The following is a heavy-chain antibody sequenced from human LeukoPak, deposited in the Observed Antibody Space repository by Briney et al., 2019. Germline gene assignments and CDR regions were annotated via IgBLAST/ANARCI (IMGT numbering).Heavy chain of an antibody. CDR1: GFTFSSYS. V-gene: IGHV3-48*01. Sequence: TGGSLRLSCEASGFTFSSYSMTSARLAPGKRLEWISYIGSDGSPTHYADSVKGRFTIARDNAKNSLYLQMNSLTVEDMAVYYCAKDQVPYCTTDCYGAIDAWGQGTLVTVSS. CDR3: AKDQVPYCTTDCYGAIDA. CDR2: IGSDGSPT. J-gene: IGHJ3*01. D-gene: IGHD2-21*02.